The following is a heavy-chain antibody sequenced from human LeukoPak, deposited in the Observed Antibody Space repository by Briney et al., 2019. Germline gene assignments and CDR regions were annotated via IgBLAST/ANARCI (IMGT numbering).Heavy chain of an antibody. CDR2: VYYSGST. J-gene: IGHJ2*01. CDR1: GGSIRSYY. D-gene: IGHD6-13*01. V-gene: IGHV4-59*01. Sequence: SETLSLTCTVSGGSIRSYYWSWIRQPPGKGLEWIAYVYYSGSTNYNPSLKSRVTISVDTSKNQFSLKLSSVTAADTAVYYCARVYYSNSYDYWYFDLWGRGTLVTVSS. CDR3: ARVYYSNSYDYWYFDL.